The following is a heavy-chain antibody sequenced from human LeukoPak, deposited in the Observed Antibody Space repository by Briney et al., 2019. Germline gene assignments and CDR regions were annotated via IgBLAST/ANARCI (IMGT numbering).Heavy chain of an antibody. CDR1: GYTFTSYG. CDR2: ISGYNGNT. CDR3: ARDVLHRIHYDSSAYYPGSSY. D-gene: IGHD3-22*01. J-gene: IGHJ4*02. V-gene: IGHV1-18*01. Sequence: GASVKVSCKASGYTFTSYGISWVRQAPGQGLEWMGWISGYNGNTNYAQNLQGRVTMTTDTSTSTAYVELRSLRSDDTAVYYCARDVLHRIHYDSSAYYPGSSYWGQGTLVTVSS.